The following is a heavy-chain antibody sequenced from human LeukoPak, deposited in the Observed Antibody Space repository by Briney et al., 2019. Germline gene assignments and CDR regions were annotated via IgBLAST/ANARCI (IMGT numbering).Heavy chain of an antibody. CDR2: ISTDGSST. Sequence: GGSLRLSCTASGFTFSSYWMYWVRQAPGKGLVWVSRISTDGSSTSYADSVKGRFTISRDNAKNTLYLQMNSLRAEDTAMYYCARAGSDYDLWTGYYYYMDVWGKGTTVTVSS. V-gene: IGHV3-74*01. J-gene: IGHJ6*03. CDR3: ARAGSDYDLWTGYYYYMDV. D-gene: IGHD3-3*01. CDR1: GFTFSSYW.